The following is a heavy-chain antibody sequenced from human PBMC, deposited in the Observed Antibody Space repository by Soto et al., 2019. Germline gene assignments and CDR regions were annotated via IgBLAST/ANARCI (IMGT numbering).Heavy chain of an antibody. CDR1: GGSISSSSYY. Sequence: SETLSLTCTVSGGSISSSSYYCGWIRQPPGKGLEWIGSIYYSGSTYYNPSLKSRVTISVDTSKNQFSLKLSSVTAADTAVYYCASGGVVITYYYYYGMDVWGQGTTVTVSS. D-gene: IGHD3-22*01. CDR2: IYYSGST. J-gene: IGHJ6*02. V-gene: IGHV4-39*01. CDR3: ASGGVVITYYYYYGMDV.